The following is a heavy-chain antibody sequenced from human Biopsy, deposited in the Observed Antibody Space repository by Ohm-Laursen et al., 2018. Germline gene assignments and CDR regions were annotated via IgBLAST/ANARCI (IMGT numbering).Heavy chain of an antibody. CDR1: GGSFSGYY. J-gene: IGHJ4*02. V-gene: IGHV4-34*01. Sequence: SETLSLTCGVYGGSFSGYYCSWIRQPPGKGLEWIGEINDSGRTNSNPSLKSRVTMSVDTSKNQFSLKLSSLTAADTAVYYCARGGYYDLSGFEVDYWGQGTLVTVSS. CDR2: INDSGRT. CDR3: ARGGYYDLSGFEVDY. D-gene: IGHD3-22*01.